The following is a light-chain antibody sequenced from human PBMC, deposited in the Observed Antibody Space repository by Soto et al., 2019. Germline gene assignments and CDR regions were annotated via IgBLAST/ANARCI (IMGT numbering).Light chain of an antibody. Sequence: DIQMTQSPSTLSASVGDRVTITCRASQSINDWLAWYQQKPGKAPNLLIYKASSLQSGVPSRFSGSRSGTEFTLTISSLQPDDFATFYCQQYFGYPWTFGQGTKVEIK. CDR1: QSINDW. J-gene: IGKJ1*01. V-gene: IGKV1-5*03. CDR2: KAS. CDR3: QQYFGYPWT.